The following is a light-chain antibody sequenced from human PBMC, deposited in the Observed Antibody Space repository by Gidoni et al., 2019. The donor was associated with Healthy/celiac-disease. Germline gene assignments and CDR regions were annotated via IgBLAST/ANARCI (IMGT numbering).Light chain of an antibody. Sequence: SYELTQPPTESVSPGQTASITCPGDKLGDKYACWYQQKPGQSAVLVSYQDSKRPSGIPDRFSGSNPGNTASLTISGTQAMDEADYYCQAWDSSTAVFGGGTKLTVL. CDR2: QDS. V-gene: IGLV3-1*01. J-gene: IGLJ2*01. CDR1: KLGDKY. CDR3: QAWDSSTAV.